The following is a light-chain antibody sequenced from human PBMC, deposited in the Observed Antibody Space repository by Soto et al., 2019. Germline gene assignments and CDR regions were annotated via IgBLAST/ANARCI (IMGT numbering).Light chain of an antibody. CDR1: QSVSTN. Sequence: EIVMTQSPATLSVSPGEGAALSCRASQSVSTNLSWYQHKPGQAPRRLIYGASTRATSIPARFSGSGSGTEFTLTISSLQDEDFAVYFCQQYYNWPRTFGQGTKVEIK. CDR2: GAS. J-gene: IGKJ1*01. CDR3: QQYYNWPRT. V-gene: IGKV3-15*01.